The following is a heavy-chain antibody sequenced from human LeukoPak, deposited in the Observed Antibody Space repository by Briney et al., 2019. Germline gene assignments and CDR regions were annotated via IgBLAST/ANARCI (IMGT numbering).Heavy chain of an antibody. CDR3: AREAGVGSSWAERGYYYYYYMDV. CDR2: IYTSGST. J-gene: IGHJ6*03. V-gene: IGHV4-61*02. CDR1: GGSISSGSYY. Sequence: PSQTLSLTCTVSGGSISSGSYYWSWIRQPAGKGLEWIGRIYTSGSTNYNPSLKSRVTMSVDTSKNQFSLKLSSVTAADTAVYYCAREAGVGSSWAERGYYYYYYMDVWGKGTTVTISS. D-gene: IGHD6-13*01.